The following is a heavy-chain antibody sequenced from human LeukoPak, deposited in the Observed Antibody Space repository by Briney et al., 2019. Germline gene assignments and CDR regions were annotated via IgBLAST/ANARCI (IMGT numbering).Heavy chain of an antibody. CDR3: ARGGTTVTSYYFDY. D-gene: IGHD4-17*01. J-gene: IGHJ4*02. V-gene: IGHV6-1*01. Sequence: SQTLSLTCAISGDSVSSNSAAWNCITQSPSRGLEWLGRTYYRSKWYNDYAVSVKSRITINPDTSKNQFSLQLNSVTPEDTAVYYCARGGTTVTSYYFDYWGQGTLVTVSS. CDR2: TYYRSKWYN. CDR1: GDSVSSNSAA.